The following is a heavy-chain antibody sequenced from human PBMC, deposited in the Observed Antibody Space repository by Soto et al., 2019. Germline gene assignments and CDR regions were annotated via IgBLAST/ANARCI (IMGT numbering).Heavy chain of an antibody. Sequence: QITLKESGPTLVKPTQTLTLTCTFSGFSLSTSGVGVAWIRQPPGKALEWLALIYWDDDKRYRPSLETRLTITQDTSQHQVVLTMTNMHSVDTATYYCAYLPCSGGSCYWFSYSGMDVWGQGTTVTVSS. J-gene: IGHJ6*02. V-gene: IGHV2-5*02. CDR2: IYWDDDK. D-gene: IGHD2-15*01. CDR1: GFSLSTSGVG. CDR3: AYLPCSGGSCYWFSYSGMDV.